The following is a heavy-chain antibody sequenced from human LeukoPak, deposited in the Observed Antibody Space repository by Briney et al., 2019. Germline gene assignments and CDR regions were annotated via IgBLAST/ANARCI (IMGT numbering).Heavy chain of an antibody. CDR2: IYHSGST. J-gene: IGHJ6*02. V-gene: IGHV4-30-2*01. CDR1: GGSISSGGYY. Sequence: SETLSLTCTVSGGSISSGGYYWSWIRQPPGKGLEWIGYIYHSGSTNYNPSLKSRVTISVDTSKNQFSLKLSSVTAADTAVYYCARGEGHTRLSVGATLSGMDVWGQGTTVTVSS. CDR3: ARGEGHTRLSVGATLSGMDV. D-gene: IGHD1-26*01.